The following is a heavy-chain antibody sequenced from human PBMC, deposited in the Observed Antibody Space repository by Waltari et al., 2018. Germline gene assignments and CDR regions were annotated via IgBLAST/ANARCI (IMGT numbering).Heavy chain of an antibody. CDR3: ARDYCDRTNCHGMDV. CDR1: EFTFRTYA. J-gene: IGHJ6*02. D-gene: IGHD3-22*01. Sequence: QVQVVESGGGVVQPGGYLRLSGAVSEFTFRTYAMHWVRQAPGKGLEWVAVISYNGRNIYYEDSVKGRFTISRDNSKKTLYLQMSSLRAEDTAVYYCARDYCDRTNCHGMDVWGQGTTVTVSS. V-gene: IGHV3-30*04. CDR2: ISYNGRNI.